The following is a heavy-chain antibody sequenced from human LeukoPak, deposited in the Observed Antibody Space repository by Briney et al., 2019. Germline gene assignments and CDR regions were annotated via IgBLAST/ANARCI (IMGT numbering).Heavy chain of an antibody. D-gene: IGHD2-21*02. CDR3: AKDAAYCGGDCYSERYFQH. Sequence: GGSLRLSCAASGFTFGDYAMHWVRQAPGKGLEWVSGISWNSGSIGYADSVKGRFTISRDNAKNSLYLQMNSLRAEDTALYYCAKDAAYCGGDCYSERYFQHWGQGTLVTVSS. CDR2: ISWNSGSI. V-gene: IGHV3-9*01. J-gene: IGHJ1*01. CDR1: GFTFGDYA.